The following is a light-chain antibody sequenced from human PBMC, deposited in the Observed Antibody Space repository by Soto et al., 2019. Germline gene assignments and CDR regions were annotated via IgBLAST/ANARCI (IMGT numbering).Light chain of an antibody. CDR3: CSYAATLYV. V-gene: IGLV2-8*01. CDR1: SSYIGAYDY. CDR2: EIN. J-gene: IGLJ1*01. Sequence: QSVLTQPPSASGSPGQSVTISCTGTSSYIGAYDYVSWYQQHPGKAPKLMIYEINKRPSGVPDRFSGSKSGNTASLTISGLRAADEADYYCCSYAATLYVFGTGTKVTVL.